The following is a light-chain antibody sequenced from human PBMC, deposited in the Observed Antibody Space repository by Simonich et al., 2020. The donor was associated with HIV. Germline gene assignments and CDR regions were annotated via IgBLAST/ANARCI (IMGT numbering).Light chain of an antibody. Sequence: DIVMTQSPDSLAVSLGERATINCRSSQSVSSSYLAWYQQKPGLAPRLLIYGASSRATGIPDRFSGSGSGTDFTLTISRLEPEDFAVYYCQQYAISPFSFGQGTKLEIK. CDR2: GAS. CDR3: QQYAISPFS. J-gene: IGKJ2*01. CDR1: QSVSSSY. V-gene: IGKV3-20*01.